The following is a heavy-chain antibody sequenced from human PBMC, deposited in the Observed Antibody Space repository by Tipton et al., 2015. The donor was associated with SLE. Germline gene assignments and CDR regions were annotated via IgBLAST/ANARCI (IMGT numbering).Heavy chain of an antibody. Sequence: TLSLTCAVYGGSFSVYHWTWIRQPPGKGLEWIGEINHSGSTKYNPSLKSRATMSVDTSKNQFSLRLNSVTAADTAVYYCARRCGMGLYRWGQGTLVTVSS. CDR1: GGSFSVYH. J-gene: IGHJ4*02. D-gene: IGHD3-3*01. V-gene: IGHV4-34*01. CDR3: ARRCGMGLYR. CDR2: INHSGST.